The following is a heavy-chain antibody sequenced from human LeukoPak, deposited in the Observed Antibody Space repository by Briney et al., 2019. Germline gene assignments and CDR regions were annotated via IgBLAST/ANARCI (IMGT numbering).Heavy chain of an antibody. CDR2: TIPIFGTA. D-gene: IGHD2-2*01. CDR3: ARGHPGYCSSTSCYGPYFDY. Sequence: SVKVSCKASGYTFTSYGISWVRQAPGQGLEWMGGTIPIFGTANYAQKFQGRVTITADESTSTAYMELSSLRSEDTAVYYCARGHPGYCSSTSCYGPYFDYWGQGTLVTVSS. CDR1: GYTFTSYG. V-gene: IGHV1-69*13. J-gene: IGHJ4*02.